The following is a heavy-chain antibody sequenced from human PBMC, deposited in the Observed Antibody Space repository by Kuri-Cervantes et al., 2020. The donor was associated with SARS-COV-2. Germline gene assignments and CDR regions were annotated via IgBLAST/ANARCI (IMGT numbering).Heavy chain of an antibody. V-gene: IGHV4-39*01. D-gene: IGHD3-3*01. CDR2: IYYSGST. Sequence: GSLRLSCTVSGGSISSSSYYWGWIRQPPGKGLEWIGSIYYSGSTYYNPSLKSRVTISVDTSKNQFSLKLSSVTAADTAVYYRARPMPYDFWSGYRAYYYGMDVWGQGTTVTVPS. CDR3: ARPMPYDFWSGYRAYYYGMDV. CDR1: GGSISSSSYY. J-gene: IGHJ6*02.